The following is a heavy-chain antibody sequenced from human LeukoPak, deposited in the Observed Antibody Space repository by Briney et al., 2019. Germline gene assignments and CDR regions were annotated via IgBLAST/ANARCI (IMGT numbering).Heavy chain of an antibody. D-gene: IGHD1-26*01. J-gene: IGHJ4*02. CDR2: ISGSGGST. CDR3: ARAGSGSYYEDY. CDR1: GFTFSSYA. Sequence: PGGSLRLSCAASGFTFSSYAMSWVRQAPGKGLEWVSAISGSGGSTYYADSVKGRFTISRDNSKNTLYLQMNSLRAEDTAVYYCARAGSGSYYEDYWGQGTLVTVSS. V-gene: IGHV3-23*01.